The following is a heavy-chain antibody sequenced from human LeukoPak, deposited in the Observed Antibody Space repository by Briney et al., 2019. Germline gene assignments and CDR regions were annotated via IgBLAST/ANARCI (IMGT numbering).Heavy chain of an antibody. CDR1: GYTFTGHY. CDR2: INADSGDT. Sequence: GASVKVSCKASGYTFTGHYMHWVRQAPGQGLEWVGWINADSGDTSSAQKFQGRVTMTRDTSISTAYMELSSLSSDDTAVYYCGRDAGDGYNPADYWGQGTLVTVSS. D-gene: IGHD5-24*01. V-gene: IGHV1-2*02. J-gene: IGHJ4*02. CDR3: GRDAGDGYNPADY.